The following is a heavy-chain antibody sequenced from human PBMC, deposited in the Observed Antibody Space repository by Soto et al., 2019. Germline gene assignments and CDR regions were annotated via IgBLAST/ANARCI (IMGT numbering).Heavy chain of an antibody. D-gene: IGHD3-16*01. CDR2: ISNDGSDK. CDR3: TKGDHDKGGLNWFAA. CDR1: GLSFNNYG. J-gene: IGHJ5*02. V-gene: IGHV3-30*18. Sequence: QVLLVESGGGVVQPGKSLTLSCEASGLSFNNYGMHWVRQALGKGPEWVAVISNDGSDKYYADSVKGRFTVSRDNSRNTLYLEMDSLRIEDTALYHCTKGDHDKGGLNWFAAWGQGTRVTVSS.